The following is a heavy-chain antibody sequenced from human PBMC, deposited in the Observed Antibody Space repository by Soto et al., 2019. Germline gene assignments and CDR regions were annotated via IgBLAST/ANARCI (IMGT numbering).Heavy chain of an antibody. Sequence: LPETLSLTCTVSGGSISSYYWRWIRQPPGKGLEWIGYIYYSGSTNYNPSLKSRVTISVDTSKNQFSLKLSSVTAADTAVYYCARVGHDYYDSSGYYIKFDYWGQGTLDTVSS. CDR3: ARVGHDYYDSSGYYIKFDY. CDR2: IYYSGST. J-gene: IGHJ4*02. V-gene: IGHV4-59*01. D-gene: IGHD3-22*01. CDR1: GGSISSYY.